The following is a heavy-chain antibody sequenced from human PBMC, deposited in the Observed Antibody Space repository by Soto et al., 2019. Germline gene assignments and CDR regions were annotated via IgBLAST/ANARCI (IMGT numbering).Heavy chain of an antibody. V-gene: IGHV3-33*01. CDR2: IWYDGSNT. CDR1: GFTFSSYG. Sequence: GGSLRLSCAASGFTFSSYGMHWVRQAPEKGLEWVAVIWYDGSNTYYADSVKGRFTISRDNSKNTLYLQMNSLRAEDTAVYYCASSFNYDFWSGYYTWGQGTLVTVSS. D-gene: IGHD3-3*01. J-gene: IGHJ5*02. CDR3: ASSFNYDFWSGYYT.